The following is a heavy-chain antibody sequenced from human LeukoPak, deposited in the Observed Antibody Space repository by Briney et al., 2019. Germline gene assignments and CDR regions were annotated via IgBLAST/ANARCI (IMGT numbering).Heavy chain of an antibody. D-gene: IGHD2-2*02. Sequence: PSETLSLTCAVSGGSISSGGYSWSWIRQHPGKGLEWIGYIFYSGNTYYNPSLKSRVSISVDTSKNQFSLKLTSVTAADTAVYSCARGGRYCSSTKCYKVDWFDSWGQGILVTVSS. V-gene: IGHV4-31*11. CDR3: ARGGRYCSSTKCYKVDWFDS. J-gene: IGHJ5*01. CDR2: IFYSGNT. CDR1: GGSISSGGYS.